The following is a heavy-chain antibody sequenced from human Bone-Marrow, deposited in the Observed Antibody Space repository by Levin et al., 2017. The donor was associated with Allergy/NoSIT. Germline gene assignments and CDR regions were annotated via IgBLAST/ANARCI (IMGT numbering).Heavy chain of an antibody. CDR1: GGSISSSSYY. Sequence: SETLSLTCTVSGGSISSSSYYWGWIRQPPGKGLEWIGSIYYSGSTYYNPSLKSRVTISVDTSKNQFSLKLSSVTAADTAVYYCARLPHIRSLYYYYYGMDGWGQGTTVTVSS. CDR2: IYYSGST. V-gene: IGHV4-39*01. D-gene: IGHD3-3*01. CDR3: ARLPHIRSLYYYYYGMDG. J-gene: IGHJ6*02.